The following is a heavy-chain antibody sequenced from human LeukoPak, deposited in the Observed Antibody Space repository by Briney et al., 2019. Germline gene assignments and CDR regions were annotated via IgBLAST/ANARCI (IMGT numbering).Heavy chain of an antibody. Sequence: PGGSLRLSCAASGFTFSSYAMSWVRQAPGKGLEWVSAISSSGGSTYYADSVKGRFTISRDNSKNTLYLQMNSLRAEDTAVYYCAKHTGYYDSSGYDYWGQGTLVTVSS. CDR1: GFTFSSYA. V-gene: IGHV3-23*01. J-gene: IGHJ4*02. CDR3: AKHTGYYDSSGYDY. D-gene: IGHD3-22*01. CDR2: ISSSGGST.